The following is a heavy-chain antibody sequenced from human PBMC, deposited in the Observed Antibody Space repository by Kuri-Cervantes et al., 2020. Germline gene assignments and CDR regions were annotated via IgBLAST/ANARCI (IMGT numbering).Heavy chain of an antibody. Sequence: GSLRLSCAVYGGSFSGYKWSWIRQPPGKGLEWIGEINHSGRTNYNPSLKSRVTISVDTSKNQFSLRFTSVTAADTAVYYCARIIPPRATRIKFYYYGMDVWGQGTTVTVSS. CDR3: ARIIPPRATRIKFYYYGMDV. D-gene: IGHD3-3*01. J-gene: IGHJ6*02. V-gene: IGHV4-34*01. CDR2: INHSGRT. CDR1: GGSFSGYK.